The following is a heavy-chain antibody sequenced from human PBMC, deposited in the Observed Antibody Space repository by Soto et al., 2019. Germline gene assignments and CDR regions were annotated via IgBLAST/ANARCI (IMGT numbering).Heavy chain of an antibody. CDR1: GGTFSSYT. J-gene: IGHJ4*02. CDR2: IIPILGIA. CDR3: ARRGYCSGGSCYPSFDY. Sequence: QVQLVQSGAEVKKPGSSVKVSCKASGGTFSSYTISWVRQAPAQGLEWMGRIIPILGIANYAQKFQGRVTITADKSTSTAYMELSSLRSEDTAVYYCARRGYCSGGSCYPSFDYWGQGTLVTVSS. V-gene: IGHV1-69*02. D-gene: IGHD2-15*01.